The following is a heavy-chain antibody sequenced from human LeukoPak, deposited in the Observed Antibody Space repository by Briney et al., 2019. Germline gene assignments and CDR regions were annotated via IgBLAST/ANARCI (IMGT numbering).Heavy chain of an antibody. CDR1: GDSVSSNGAA. CDR2: TYYRYKWSN. V-gene: IGHV6-1*01. D-gene: IGHD6-13*01. J-gene: IGHJ4*02. CDR3: ARGISSWYFDY. Sequence: SQTLSLTCAISGDSVSSNGAAWHWVRQSPSRGLEWLGKTYYRYKWSNDFAISVKSRITINPDTSKNQFSLQLNSVIPEDTAVYFCARGISSWYFDYWGQGTLVTVSS.